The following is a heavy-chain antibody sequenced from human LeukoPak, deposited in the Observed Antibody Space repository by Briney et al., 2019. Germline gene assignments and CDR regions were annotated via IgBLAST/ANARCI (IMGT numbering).Heavy chain of an antibody. CDR3: TRVLYSSAWYGDHY. CDR1: GFNSSSYS. Sequence: GGSLRLSCAASGFNSSSYSMNWVRQAPGKGLEWVSYISKSSSTIYYADSVEGRFTVSRDNAKNSLYLQMNSLRAEDTAVYYCTRVLYSSAWYGDHYWGQGTLVTVSS. CDR2: ISKSSSTI. D-gene: IGHD6-19*01. J-gene: IGHJ4*02. V-gene: IGHV3-48*01.